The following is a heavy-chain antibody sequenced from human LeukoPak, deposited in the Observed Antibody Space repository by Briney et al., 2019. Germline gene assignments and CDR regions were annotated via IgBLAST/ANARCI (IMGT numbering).Heavy chain of an antibody. V-gene: IGHV3-13*01. CDR3: ARGGIQVSGIDEFDY. CDR1: GFTFINYD. J-gene: IGHJ4*02. Sequence: GGSLRLSCTASGFTFINYDMHWVRQVIGKGLEWVSAIGIRGDTHYSRSVKGRFTISIENAENYLYLQMNSLRAQYTAVYYCARGGIQVSGIDEFDYWGQGTLVTVSS. D-gene: IGHD6-19*01. CDR2: IGIRGDT.